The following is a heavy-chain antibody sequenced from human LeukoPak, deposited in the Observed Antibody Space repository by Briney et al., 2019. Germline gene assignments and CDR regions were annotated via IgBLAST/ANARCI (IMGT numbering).Heavy chain of an antibody. CDR2: ISYDGSNK. V-gene: IGHV3-30-3*01. D-gene: IGHD3-3*01. Sequence: GGSLRLSCTASGFTFSSYAMHWVRQAPGKGLEWVAVISYDGSNKYYADSVKGRFTISRDNSKNTLYLQMNSLRAEDTAVYYCARELTPYYDFWSGYLDYWGQGTLVTVSS. CDR3: ARELTPYYDFWSGYLDY. J-gene: IGHJ4*02. CDR1: GFTFSSYA.